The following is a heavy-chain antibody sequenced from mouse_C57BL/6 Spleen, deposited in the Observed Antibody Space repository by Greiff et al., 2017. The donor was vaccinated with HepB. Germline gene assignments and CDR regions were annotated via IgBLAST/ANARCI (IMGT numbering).Heavy chain of an antibody. CDR1: GYTFTDYY. Sequence: EVQLQQSGPVLVKPGASVKMSCKASGYTFTDYYMNWVKQSHGKSLEWIGVINPYNGGTSYNQKFKGKATLTVDKSSSTAYMELNSLTSEDSAVYDWARPITTVVGGLDYWGQGTTLTVSS. V-gene: IGHV1-19*01. CDR3: ARPITTVVGGLDY. J-gene: IGHJ2*01. D-gene: IGHD1-1*01. CDR2: INPYNGGT.